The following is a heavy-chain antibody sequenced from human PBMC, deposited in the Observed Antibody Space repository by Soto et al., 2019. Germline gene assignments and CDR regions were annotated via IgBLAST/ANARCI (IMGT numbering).Heavy chain of an antibody. V-gene: IGHV4-30-4*01. Sequence: SETLSLTCTVSGDSISSGDYYWSWIRQPPGKGLEWIGYIYYSGSTYYNPSLKSRVTISVDTSKNQFSLKLSSVTAADTAVYYCARARVSYYYYYGMDVWGQGTTVTVSS. J-gene: IGHJ6*02. CDR2: IYYSGST. D-gene: IGHD3-10*01. CDR1: GDSISSGDYY. CDR3: ARARVSYYYYYGMDV.